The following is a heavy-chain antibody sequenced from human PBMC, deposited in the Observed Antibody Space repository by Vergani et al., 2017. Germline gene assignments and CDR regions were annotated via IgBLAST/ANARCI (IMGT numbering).Heavy chain of an antibody. Sequence: QVQLQESGPGLVKPSETLSLTCTVSGGSISSYYWSWIRQPPGKGLEWIGYIYYSGSTNYNPSLKSRVTISVDTSKNQFSLKLSSVTAADTAVYYCARGSSSSRGYYYYYMDVWGKGTTVTVSS. CDR1: GGSISSYY. CDR2: IYYSGST. CDR3: ARGSSSSRGYYYYYMDV. V-gene: IGHV4-59*01. D-gene: IGHD6-6*01. J-gene: IGHJ6*03.